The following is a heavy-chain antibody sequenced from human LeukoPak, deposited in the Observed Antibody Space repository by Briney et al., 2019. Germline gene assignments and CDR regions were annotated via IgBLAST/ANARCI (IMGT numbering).Heavy chain of an antibody. V-gene: IGHV3-30-3*01. D-gene: IGHD3-22*01. CDR1: GFTFSSYA. CDR2: ISYDGSNK. CDR3: AREGLYYDRRRSYYYYGMDV. J-gene: IGHJ6*02. Sequence: GSLRLSCAASGFTFSSYAMHWVRQAPGKGLEWVAVISYDGSNKYYADSVKGRFTISRDNSKNTLYLQMNCLRAEDTAVYYCAREGLYYDRRRSYYYYGMDVWGQGTTVTVSS.